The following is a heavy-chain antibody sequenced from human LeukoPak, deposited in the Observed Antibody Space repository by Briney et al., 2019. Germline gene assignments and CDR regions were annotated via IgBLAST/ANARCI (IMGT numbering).Heavy chain of an antibody. CDR1: GYSFTSYW. J-gene: IGHJ6*02. CDR2: ISAYNGNT. Sequence: GESLKISCKGSGYSFTSYWIAWVRQAPGQGLEWMGWISAYNGNTNYAQKLQGRVTMTTDTSTSTAYMELRSLRSDDTAVYYCATDRRYSSAVLTGYGMDVWGQGTTVTVSS. D-gene: IGHD6-19*01. CDR3: ATDRRYSSAVLTGYGMDV. V-gene: IGHV1-18*04.